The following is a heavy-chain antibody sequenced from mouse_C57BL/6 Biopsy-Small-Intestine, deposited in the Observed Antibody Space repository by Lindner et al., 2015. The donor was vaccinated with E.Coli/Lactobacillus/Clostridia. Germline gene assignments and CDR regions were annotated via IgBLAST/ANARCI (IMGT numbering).Heavy chain of an antibody. CDR1: GFAFSTYW. CDR3: GRGERGDFDS. Sequence: VQLQESGAELVKSGASVKISCKASGFAFSTYWMHWVKQRPGKGLEWIGQIYPGDGDTDYNGKFKGKATLTADKSSNTAYMQLSSLTSEDSAVYFCGRGERGDFDSWGQGTTLTVSS. J-gene: IGHJ2*01. CDR2: IYPGDGDT. V-gene: IGHV1-80*01.